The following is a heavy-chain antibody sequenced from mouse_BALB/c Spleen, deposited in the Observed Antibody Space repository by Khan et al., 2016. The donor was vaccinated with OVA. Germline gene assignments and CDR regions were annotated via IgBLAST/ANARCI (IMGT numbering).Heavy chain of an antibody. CDR1: GFTFSSYG. J-gene: IGHJ2*01. Sequence: EVELVESGGGLVQPGGSRKLSCAASGFTFSSYGMHWVRQAPEKGLEWIAYISGDSNTIYYADTVKGRFTISRDKSKNNLFLQMTSLMSEDTARYYCATSYFYGYYFDYWGPGTPLTVSS. CDR3: ATSYFYGYYFDY. D-gene: IGHD1-1*01. V-gene: IGHV5-17*02. CDR2: ISGDSNTI.